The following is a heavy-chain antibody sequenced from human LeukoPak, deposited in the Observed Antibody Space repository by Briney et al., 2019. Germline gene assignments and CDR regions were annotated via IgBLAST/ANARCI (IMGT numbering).Heavy chain of an antibody. V-gene: IGHV4-39*01. D-gene: IGHD3-22*01. CDR1: GGSISSSSYY. J-gene: IGHJ4*02. Sequence: PSETLSLTCAVSGGSISSSSYYWGWSGQPPGKGLERIGSIYYSGSTYYNPSLKSRVTISVDTSKNQFSLKLSSVTAADTAVYYCARIPDPYYYDSSGYYADYWGQGTLVTVSS. CDR3: ARIPDPYYYDSSGYYADY. CDR2: IYYSGST.